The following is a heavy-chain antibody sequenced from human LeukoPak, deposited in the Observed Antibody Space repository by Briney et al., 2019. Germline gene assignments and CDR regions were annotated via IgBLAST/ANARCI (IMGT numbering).Heavy chain of an antibody. D-gene: IGHD3-10*01. CDR2: ISYDGSNK. Sequence: GRSLRLSCAASGFTFSSYAMHWVRQAPGKGLEWVAVISYDGSNKYYADSVKGRFTISRDNSKNTLYLQMNSLRAEDTAAYYCAKSPTYYYGSGSPILYGMDVWGQGTTVTVSS. J-gene: IGHJ6*02. CDR3: AKSPTYYYGSGSPILYGMDV. CDR1: GFTFSSYA. V-gene: IGHV3-30*18.